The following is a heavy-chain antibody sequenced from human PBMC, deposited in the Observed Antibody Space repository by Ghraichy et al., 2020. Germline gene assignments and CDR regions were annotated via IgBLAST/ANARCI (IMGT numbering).Heavy chain of an antibody. CDR2: ISGSGGST. J-gene: IGHJ4*02. CDR3: AKDSAFGDDYGGNSEPRSFDY. D-gene: IGHD4-23*01. Sequence: GGSLRLSCAASGFTFSSYAMSWVRQAPGKGLEWVSAISGSGGSTYYADSVKGRFTISRDNSKNTLYLQMNSLRAEDTAVYYCAKDSAFGDDYGGNSEPRSFDYWGQGTLVTVSS. V-gene: IGHV3-23*01. CDR1: GFTFSSYA.